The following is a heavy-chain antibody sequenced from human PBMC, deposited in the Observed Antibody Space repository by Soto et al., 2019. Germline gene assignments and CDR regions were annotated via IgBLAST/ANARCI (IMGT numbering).Heavy chain of an antibody. CDR1: GGSISPYY. Sequence: PSETLSLTCTVSGGSISPYYWSWIRQPPGKGLEWVGYIYYGGSTSYNPSLKSRVTISLETSKSQFSLRLSSVTAADTAVYYCARTYYDFWSGYWRWFDPWGQGTLVTVSS. J-gene: IGHJ5*02. CDR3: ARTYYDFWSGYWRWFDP. V-gene: IGHV4-59*08. CDR2: IYYGGST. D-gene: IGHD3-3*01.